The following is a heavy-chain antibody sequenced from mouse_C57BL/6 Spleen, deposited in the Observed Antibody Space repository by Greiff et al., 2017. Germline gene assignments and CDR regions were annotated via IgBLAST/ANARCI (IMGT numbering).Heavy chain of an antibody. J-gene: IGHJ4*01. Sequence: VQLKQSGPELVKPGASVKISCKASGYSFTGYYMHWVQQSPGNILDWIGYIYPYNGVSSYNQKFKGKATLTVDKSSSTAYMELRSLTSEDSAVYYCAFSYDGYYAYAMDYWGQGTSVTVSS. CDR1: GYSFTGYY. D-gene: IGHD2-3*01. V-gene: IGHV1-31*01. CDR3: AFSYDGYYAYAMDY. CDR2: IYPYNGVS.